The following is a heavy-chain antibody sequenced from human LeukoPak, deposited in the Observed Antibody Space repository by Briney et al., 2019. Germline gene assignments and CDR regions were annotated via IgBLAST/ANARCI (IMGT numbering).Heavy chain of an antibody. D-gene: IGHD2-15*01. J-gene: IGHJ4*02. V-gene: IGHV3-7*03. CDR3: ARGRRMARYCSGGSCYFDY. CDR1: GFTFSSYW. CDR2: IKQDGSEK. Sequence: GGSLRLSCAASGFTFSSYWMSWVRQAPGKGLEWVANIKQDGSEKYYVDPVKGRFTISRDNAKNSLYLQMNSLRAEDTAVYYCARGRRMARYCSGGSCYFDYWGQGTLVTVSS.